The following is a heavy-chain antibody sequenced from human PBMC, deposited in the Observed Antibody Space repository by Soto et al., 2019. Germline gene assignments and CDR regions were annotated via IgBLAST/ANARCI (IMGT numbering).Heavy chain of an antibody. CDR3: ARLKQDYAVA. CDR1: GYTFTSYD. D-gene: IGHD3-16*01. J-gene: IGHJ5*02. V-gene: IGHV1-8*01. Sequence: QVQLVQSGAEVKKPGASVKVSCKASGYTFTSYDINWVRLATGQGLEWMGWMNPNSGNTAYAQKSQGRVTMTRNTSITTSYMELSCLRSEDTAVYYCARLKQDYAVAWGQGTLVTVAS. CDR2: MNPNSGNT.